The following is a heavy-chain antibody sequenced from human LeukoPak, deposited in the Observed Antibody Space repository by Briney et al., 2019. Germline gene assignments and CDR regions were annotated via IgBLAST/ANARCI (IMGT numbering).Heavy chain of an antibody. D-gene: IGHD6-13*01. CDR3: ARDLDAGSSWYDFDY. Sequence: GGSLRLSCAASGFTFSSYAMSWVRQAPGKGLEWGSVMCSCDSGVRTYYADSVKGRFTISRHNSKNTLSLQMSSLRAEDSATYYCARDLDAGSSWYDFDYWGQGTLVTSST. J-gene: IGHJ4*02. CDR1: GFTFSSYA. V-gene: IGHV3-23*01. CDR2: MCSCDSGVRT.